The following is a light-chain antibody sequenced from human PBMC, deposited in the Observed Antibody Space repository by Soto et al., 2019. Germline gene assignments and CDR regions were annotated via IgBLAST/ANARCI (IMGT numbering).Light chain of an antibody. CDR1: QGISTW. J-gene: IGKJ1*01. Sequence: DIQMTQSPSTLSASVGDRVTVTCRASQGISTWLAWYQQKPGKAPNLLSYKASSLESGFPSRFSGSGSGTAFSLTISYMQPNDFATCYCQKYNRYPRTFGQGTRVEIK. V-gene: IGKV1-5*03. CDR3: QKYNRYPRT. CDR2: KAS.